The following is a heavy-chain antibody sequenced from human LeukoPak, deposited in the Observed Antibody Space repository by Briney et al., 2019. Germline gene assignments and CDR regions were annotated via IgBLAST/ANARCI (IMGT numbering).Heavy chain of an antibody. CDR3: ARTYYDILTGYNPYFDY. V-gene: IGHV3-53*01. J-gene: IGHJ4*02. Sequence: GGSLRLSCAASGFTVSSNYMSWVRQAPGKGLEWVSVIYSGGSTYYADSVKGRFTISRDNSKSTLYIQMNSLRAEDTAVYYCARTYYDILTGYNPYFDYWGQGILVTVSS. D-gene: IGHD3-9*01. CDR1: GFTVSSNY. CDR2: IYSGGST.